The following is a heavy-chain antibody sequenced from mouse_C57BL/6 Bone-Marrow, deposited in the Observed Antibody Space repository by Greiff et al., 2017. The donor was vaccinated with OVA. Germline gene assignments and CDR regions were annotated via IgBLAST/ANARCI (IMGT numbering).Heavy chain of an antibody. J-gene: IGHJ1*03. CDR2: IDPSDSYT. Sequence: QVQLQQPGAELVKPGASVKLSCKASGYTFTSYWMQWVKQRPGQGLEWIGEIDPSDSYTNYNQKFKGKATLTVDTSSSTAYMQLSSLTSDDSAVYYCAADYDLYWYFDVWGTGTTVTVSS. CDR1: GYTFTSYW. CDR3: AADYDLYWYFDV. V-gene: IGHV1-50*01. D-gene: IGHD2-4*01.